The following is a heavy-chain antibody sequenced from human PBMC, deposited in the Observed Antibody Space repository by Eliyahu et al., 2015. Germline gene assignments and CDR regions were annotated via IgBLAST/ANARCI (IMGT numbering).Heavy chain of an antibody. CDR3: AKRGNMEVRGSNYDQ. D-gene: IGHD2-15*01. J-gene: IGHJ4*02. CDR1: GFIFSGFA. V-gene: IGHV3-23*01. CDR2: ISGSGTTT. Sequence: EVQLLESGGGLVQPGGSLRLSCAAXGFIFSGFAMSWVPQAPGKGLEWVSVISGSGTTTNYADSVQGRFIISRDNSKNTIFLQMNSLRVEDTAVYLCAKRGNMEVRGSNYDQWGQGTLVTVSS.